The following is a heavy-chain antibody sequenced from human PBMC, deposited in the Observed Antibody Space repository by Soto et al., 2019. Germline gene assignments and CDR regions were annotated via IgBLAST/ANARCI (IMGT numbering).Heavy chain of an antibody. CDR3: ARTSTGYGHGDY. J-gene: IGHJ4*02. Sequence: SETLSLTCSVSGDSVSRGSHSWTWIRQPPGKGLEFIGYIYYTGSTNYNPSLKGRVTLSVDTSKNQVSLKLTSVTAADTAVYYCARTSTGYGHGDYWGQGTLVTVSS. V-gene: IGHV4-61*01. CDR1: GDSVSRGSHS. CDR2: IYYTGST. D-gene: IGHD2-15*01.